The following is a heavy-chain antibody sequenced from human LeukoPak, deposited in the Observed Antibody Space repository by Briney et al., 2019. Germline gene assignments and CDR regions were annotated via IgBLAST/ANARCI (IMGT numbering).Heavy chain of an antibody. Sequence: GESLKISCKGSGYSFTSYWIGWVRQMPGKGLEWMGIIYPGDSDTRYSPSFQGQVTISADKSITTAYLQWSSLKASDTAMYYCARRGMAAREGIDYWGQGTLVTVSS. CDR3: ARRGMAAREGIDY. J-gene: IGHJ4*02. V-gene: IGHV5-51*01. CDR1: GYSFTSYW. CDR2: IYPGDSDT. D-gene: IGHD5-24*01.